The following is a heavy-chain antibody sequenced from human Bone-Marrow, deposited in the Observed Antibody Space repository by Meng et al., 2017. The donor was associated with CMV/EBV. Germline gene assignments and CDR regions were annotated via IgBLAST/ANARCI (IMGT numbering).Heavy chain of an antibody. V-gene: IGHV4-59*01. CDR2: ISNSGST. CDR1: GGSIGGSY. J-gene: IGHJ6*02. CDR3: ARDEVAMDV. Sequence: SETLSLTCSVSGGSIGGSYWSWIRQPPGKGLERMGNISNSGSTNYNPSLKSRVTISVDTPKNQFSLKLRSVTAADTAVYYCARDEVAMDVWGQGTTGAVS.